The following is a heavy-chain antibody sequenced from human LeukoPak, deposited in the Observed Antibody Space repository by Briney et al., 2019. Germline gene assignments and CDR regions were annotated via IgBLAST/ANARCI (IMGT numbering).Heavy chain of an antibody. Sequence: SETLSLTCTVSGGSISSYYWSWLRQPPGKGLEWIGYIYYSGSTNYNPSLKSRVTISVDTSKNQFSLKLSSVTAADTAVYYCARDHSSSWYGGAWFDPWGQGTLVTVSS. CDR3: ARDHSSSWYGGAWFDP. CDR2: IYYSGST. V-gene: IGHV4-59*01. J-gene: IGHJ5*02. D-gene: IGHD6-13*01. CDR1: GGSISSYY.